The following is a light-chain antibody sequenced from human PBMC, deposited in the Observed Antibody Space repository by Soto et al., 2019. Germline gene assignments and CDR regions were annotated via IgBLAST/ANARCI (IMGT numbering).Light chain of an antibody. Sequence: DIQMTQSPSTLSASVGDRVTITCRASQSISSWLAWYQQKPGKARKLLIYDASSLESGVPSRFSGSGSGTEFTLTISSLQPDDFATYYCQQGLTFGGGTKVEIK. J-gene: IGKJ4*01. V-gene: IGKV1-5*01. CDR3: QQGLT. CDR2: DAS. CDR1: QSISSW.